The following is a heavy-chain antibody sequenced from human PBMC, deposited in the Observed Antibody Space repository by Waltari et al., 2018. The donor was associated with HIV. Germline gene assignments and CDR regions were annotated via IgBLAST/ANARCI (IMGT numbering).Heavy chain of an antibody. D-gene: IGHD3-9*01. CDR3: SRSQEVYILTGWVDYYYGMDV. CDR2: ISSSSSTI. J-gene: IGHJ6*02. Sequence: EVQLVESGGGLVQPGGSLRLSCAASGFTFSSYSMNWVRQAPGKGLEWVSYISSSSSTIYYADSVKGRFTISRDNAKNSLYLQMNSLRDEDTAVYYCSRSQEVYILTGWVDYYYGMDVWGQGTTVTVSS. V-gene: IGHV3-48*02. CDR1: GFTFSSYS.